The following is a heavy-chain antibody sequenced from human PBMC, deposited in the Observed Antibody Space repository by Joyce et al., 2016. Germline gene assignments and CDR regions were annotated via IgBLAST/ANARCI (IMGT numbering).Heavy chain of an antibody. V-gene: IGHV3-15*01. Sequence: EVQLVESGGGLVEPGGSLRLSCAAAGFPFSNAGMTWIGRDPGEGLEWVGFIKSKANGETTGYGGPVKGRFTISRDDSKSIVYLQMNSLKSDDTAVYYCGGWRIWGQGTLVTVSS. J-gene: IGHJ4*02. D-gene: IGHD3-16*01. CDR1: GFPFSNAG. CDR2: IKSKANGETT. CDR3: GGWRI.